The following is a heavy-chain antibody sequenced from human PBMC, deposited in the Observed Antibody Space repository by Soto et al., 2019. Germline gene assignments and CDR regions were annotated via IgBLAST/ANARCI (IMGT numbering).Heavy chain of an antibody. CDR1: GGSISSYY. CDR2: IYYSGST. J-gene: IGHJ6*03. V-gene: IGHV4-59*08. CDR3: ARHVPEEGNYYYYYYMDV. D-gene: IGHD3-10*01. Sequence: SETLSLTCTVSGGSISSYYWSWIRQPPGKGLEWIGYIYYSGSTNYNPSLKSRVTISVDTSKNQFSLKLSSVTAADTAVYYCARHVPEEGNYYYYYYMDVWGKGTTVTVSS.